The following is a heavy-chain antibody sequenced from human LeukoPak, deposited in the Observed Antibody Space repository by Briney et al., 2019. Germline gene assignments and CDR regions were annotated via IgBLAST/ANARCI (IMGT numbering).Heavy chain of an antibody. D-gene: IGHD1-26*01. J-gene: IGHJ4*02. CDR1: GFTFSSYW. CDR3: ARARGSHDLFDY. Sequence: GGSLRLSCAASGFTFSSYWMQWVRQAPGKGPVWVSRINTDGRSTSYADSVKGRFTISRDNAKNTLYLQMNSLRAEDTAVYYCARARGSHDLFDYWGQGTLVTVSS. CDR2: INTDGRST. V-gene: IGHV3-74*01.